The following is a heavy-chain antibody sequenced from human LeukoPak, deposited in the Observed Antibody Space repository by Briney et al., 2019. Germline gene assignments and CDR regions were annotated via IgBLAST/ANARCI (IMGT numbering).Heavy chain of an antibody. CDR3: AKENWVYNWKYDSSGSGINY. D-gene: IGHD3-22*01. V-gene: IGHV3-23*01. Sequence: PGGSLRLSCAASGFTFSSYAMSWVRQAPGKGLEWVSAISGSGGSTYYADSVKGRFTISRDNSKTTLYLQMNSLRAEDTAVYYCAKENWVYNWKYDSSGSGINYWGQGTRVTVSS. J-gene: IGHJ4*02. CDR2: ISGSGGST. CDR1: GFTFSSYA.